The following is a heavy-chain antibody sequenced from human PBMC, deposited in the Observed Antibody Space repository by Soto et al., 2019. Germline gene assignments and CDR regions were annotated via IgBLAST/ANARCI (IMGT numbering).Heavy chain of an antibody. CDR2: IKQDGSEK. CDR3: AREGTRFLEWLYWFDH. V-gene: IGHV3-7*01. D-gene: IGHD3-3*01. Sequence: EVQLVESGGGLVQPGGSLRLSCAASGFTFSSYWMSWVRQAPGKGLEWVANIKQDGSEKYYVDSVKGRFTISRDNAKNSLYRQMNSLRAEDTAVYYCAREGTRFLEWLYWFDHWGQGTLVTVSS. CDR1: GFTFSSYW. J-gene: IGHJ5*02.